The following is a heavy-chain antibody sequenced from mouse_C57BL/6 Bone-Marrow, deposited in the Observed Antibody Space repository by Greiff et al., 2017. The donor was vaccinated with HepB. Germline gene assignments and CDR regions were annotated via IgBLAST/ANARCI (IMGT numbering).Heavy chain of an antibody. CDR1: GYTFTDYY. V-gene: IGHV1-26*01. CDR3: ARRTYYGSSYDNY. Sequence: VQLKDSGPELVKPGASVKISCKASGYTFTDYYMNWVKQSHGKSLEWIGDINPNNGGTSYNQKFKGKATLTVDKSSSTAYMELRSLTSEDSAVYYCARRTYYGSSYDNYWGQGTTLTVSS. D-gene: IGHD1-1*01. CDR2: INPNNGGT. J-gene: IGHJ2*01.